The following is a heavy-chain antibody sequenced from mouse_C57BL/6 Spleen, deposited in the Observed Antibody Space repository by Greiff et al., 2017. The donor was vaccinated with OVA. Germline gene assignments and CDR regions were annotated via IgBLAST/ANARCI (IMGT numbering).Heavy chain of an antibody. CDR1: GFTFSSYA. D-gene: IGHD6-1*01. V-gene: IGHV5-4*03. CDR2: ISDGGSYT. Sequence: EVKVIESGGGLVKPGGSLKLSCAASGFTFSSYAMSWVRQTPEKRLEWVATISDGGSYTYYPDNVKGRFTISRDNAKNNLYLQMSHLKSEDTAMYYCARSNHDYWGQGTTLTGAS. J-gene: IGHJ2*01. CDR3: ARSNHDY.